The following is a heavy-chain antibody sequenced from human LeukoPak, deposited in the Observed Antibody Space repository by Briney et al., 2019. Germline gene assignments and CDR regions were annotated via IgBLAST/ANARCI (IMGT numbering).Heavy chain of an antibody. D-gene: IGHD5-18*01. Sequence: GESLQISCKGSGYIFTSYWIGWVRQLPGKGLEWMGIIYPGDSDTRYSPSFQGQVTISADESISTAYLQWSSLKASDTAMYYCARHAIQLWETYYYYYYMDVWGKGTTVTVSS. CDR1: GYIFTSYW. V-gene: IGHV5-51*01. CDR2: IYPGDSDT. CDR3: ARHAIQLWETYYYYYYMDV. J-gene: IGHJ6*03.